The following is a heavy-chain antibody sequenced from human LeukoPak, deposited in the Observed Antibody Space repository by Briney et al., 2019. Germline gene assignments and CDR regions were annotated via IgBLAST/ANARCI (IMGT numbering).Heavy chain of an antibody. D-gene: IGHD6-19*01. J-gene: IGHJ6*02. CDR1: GGSISSYY. CDR2: IYYSGST. Sequence: SETLSLTCTVSGGSISSYYWSWIRQPPGKGLEWIGYIYYSGSTNYNPSLKSRVTISVDTSKNQFSLKLSSVTAADTAVYYCARGPYSSGWYPGYYYYYGMDVWGQGTTVTVSS. CDR3: ARGPYSSGWYPGYYYYYGMDV. V-gene: IGHV4-59*12.